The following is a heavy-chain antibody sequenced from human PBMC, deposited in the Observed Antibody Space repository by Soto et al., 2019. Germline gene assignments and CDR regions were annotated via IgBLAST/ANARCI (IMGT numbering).Heavy chain of an antibody. CDR2: IYYTGVT. J-gene: IGHJ5*02. CDR3: ARDRPASWFDP. V-gene: IGHV4-59*01. Sequence: SETLSLTCAVSGDSFSSYYWSWIRQPPGKGLEWIGYIYYTGVTSYNPSLKTRVTISVDTSKNQFSLKLSSVTAADTAVYYCARDRPASWFDPWGQGTLVTVSS. CDR1: GDSFSSYY.